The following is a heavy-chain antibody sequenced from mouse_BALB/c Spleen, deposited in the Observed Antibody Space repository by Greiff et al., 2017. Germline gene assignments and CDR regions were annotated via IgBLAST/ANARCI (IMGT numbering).Heavy chain of an antibody. CDR2: IWAGGST. J-gene: IGHJ4*01. Sequence: VQLQESGPGLVAPSQSLSITCTVSGFSLTSYGVHWVRQPPVKGLEWLGVIWAGGSTNYNSALMSRLSISKDNSKSQVFLKMNSLQTDDTAMYYCARGAYSYYYAMDYWGQGTSVTVSS. D-gene: IGHD2-10*01. CDR1: GFSLTSYG. V-gene: IGHV2-9*02. CDR3: ARGAYSYYYAMDY.